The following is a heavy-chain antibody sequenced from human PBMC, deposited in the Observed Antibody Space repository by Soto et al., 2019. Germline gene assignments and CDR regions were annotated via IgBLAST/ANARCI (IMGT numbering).Heavy chain of an antibody. J-gene: IGHJ4*02. CDR2: ISAYNGNT. CDR1: GSTFTSYG. D-gene: IGHD3-10*01. CDR3: ALWFGELGFDY. V-gene: IGHV1-18*01. Sequence: ASVKVSCKASGSTFTSYGIIWVRQAPGQGLEWMGWISAYNGNTNYAQKLQGRVTMTTDTSTSTAYMELRSLGSDDTAVYYCALWFGELGFDYWGQGTLVTVSS.